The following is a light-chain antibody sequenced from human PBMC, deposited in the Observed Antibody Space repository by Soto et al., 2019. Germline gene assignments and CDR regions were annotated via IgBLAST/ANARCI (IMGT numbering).Light chain of an antibody. J-gene: IGKJ5*01. CDR2: DAS. CDR3: ELYNTGPIS. Sequence: LSDYQKKRAVLSCRASQSVGRNLAWYQQKPGQAPRLLIYDASTRAADTPARFSGSGSGTKFTLSIGSLQPQALAVYSSELYNTGPISSAQGTRLEIK. V-gene: IGKV3D-15*01. CDR1: QSVGRN.